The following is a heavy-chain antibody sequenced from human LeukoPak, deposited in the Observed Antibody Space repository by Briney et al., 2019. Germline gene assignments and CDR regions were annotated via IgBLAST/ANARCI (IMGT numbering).Heavy chain of an antibody. CDR3: ARTTEGGYTYGYFYYYYMDV. Sequence: SETLSLTCTVSGDSISSSNYYWGWIRQPPGKGLEWIGSIYYSGSTNYNPSLKSRVTISVDTSKNQFSLKLTSVTAADTAVYYCARTTEGGYTYGYFYYYYMDVWGKGTTVTISS. J-gene: IGHJ6*03. CDR2: IYYSGST. V-gene: IGHV4-39*07. CDR1: GDSISSSNYY. D-gene: IGHD5-18*01.